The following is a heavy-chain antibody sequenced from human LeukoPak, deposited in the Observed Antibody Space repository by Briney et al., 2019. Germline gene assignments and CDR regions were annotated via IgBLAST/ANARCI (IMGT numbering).Heavy chain of an antibody. CDR1: GFTFSTYA. D-gene: IGHD3-10*01. J-gene: IGHJ6*03. CDR3: ARSQDGSGSYFYYFYIDV. Sequence: GGSLRLSCAASGFTFSTYALHWVRQAPGKGLEWVSILYRGGSTYYADSVKGRFTVSRDNSKNILYLQMNSLRAEDTAVYYCARSQDGSGSYFYYFYIDVWGKGTTV. V-gene: IGHV3-66*01. CDR2: LYRGGST.